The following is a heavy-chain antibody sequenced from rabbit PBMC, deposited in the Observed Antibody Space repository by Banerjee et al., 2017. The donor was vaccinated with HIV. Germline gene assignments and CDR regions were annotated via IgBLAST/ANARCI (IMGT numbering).Heavy chain of an antibody. V-gene: IGHV1S45*01. CDR1: GFSFSSGYV. Sequence: QEQLEESGGDLVKPEGSLTLTCTASGFSFSSGYVMCWVRQAPGKGLEWLACMWTDSGSTYYASWAKGRFTISKTSSTTVTLKMTSLTAADTATYFCARAWTSNSGYYRMYYLSLWGPGTLVTVS. CDR3: ARAWTSNSGYYRMYYLSL. CDR2: MWTDSGST. D-gene: IGHD1-1*01. J-gene: IGHJ4*01.